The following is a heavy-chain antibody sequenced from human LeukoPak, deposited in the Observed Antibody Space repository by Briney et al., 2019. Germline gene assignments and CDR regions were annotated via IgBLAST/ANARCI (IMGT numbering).Heavy chain of an antibody. V-gene: IGHV3-66*01. CDR1: GFTVSSNY. J-gene: IGHJ4*02. Sequence: GGSLRLSCAASGFTVSSNYMSWVRQAPGKGLEWVSVIYSGGSTYYADSVKGRFAISRDNSKNTLYLQMNSLRAEDTAVYYCARDWPPYSSSWYARGFDYWGQGTLVTVSS. CDR2: IYSGGST. D-gene: IGHD6-13*01. CDR3: ARDWPPYSSSWYARGFDY.